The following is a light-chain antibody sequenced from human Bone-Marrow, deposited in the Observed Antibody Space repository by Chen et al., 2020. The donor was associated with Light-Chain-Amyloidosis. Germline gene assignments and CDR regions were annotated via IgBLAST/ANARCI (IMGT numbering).Light chain of an antibody. V-gene: IGLV1-47*01. CDR2: YDI. Sequence: QSVLTQPPSASGNPGQRVTLSCSGSNSNVGTDNVYWYQQLPGTAPKLLIYYDIQRPSGVPDRISGSKSGTSAFLAISGLRSEDEADYYCAAWDASLRVYLFGAGTKVTVL. CDR1: NSNVGTDN. J-gene: IGLJ1*01. CDR3: AAWDASLRVYL.